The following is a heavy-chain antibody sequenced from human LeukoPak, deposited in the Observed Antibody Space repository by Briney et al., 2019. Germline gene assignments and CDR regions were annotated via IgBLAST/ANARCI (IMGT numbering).Heavy chain of an antibody. Sequence: GGSLRLSCAASGFTFSSYWMSWVRQAPGKGLEWVSVINWNGGSAGYADSVKGRFTISRGNAKNSLYLQMNSLRAEDTAVYYCAKEYGSGSYYPYWGQGTLVTVSS. CDR3: AKEYGSGSYYPY. V-gene: IGHV3-20*04. D-gene: IGHD3-10*01. CDR2: INWNGGSA. J-gene: IGHJ4*02. CDR1: GFTFSSYW.